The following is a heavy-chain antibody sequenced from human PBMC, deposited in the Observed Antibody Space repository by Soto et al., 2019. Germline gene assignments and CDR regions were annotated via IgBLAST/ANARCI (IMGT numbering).Heavy chain of an antibody. CDR3: ARVTGYPNEFDY. CDR1: GFTFSSYS. D-gene: IGHD3-9*01. J-gene: IGHJ4*02. CDR2: ISSSSYI. Sequence: KTGGSLRLSCAASGFTFSSYSMNWVRQAPGKGLEWVSSISSSSYIYYADSVKGRFTISRDNAKNSLYLQMNSLRAEDTAVYYCARVTGYPNEFDYWGQGTLVTVSS. V-gene: IGHV3-21*01.